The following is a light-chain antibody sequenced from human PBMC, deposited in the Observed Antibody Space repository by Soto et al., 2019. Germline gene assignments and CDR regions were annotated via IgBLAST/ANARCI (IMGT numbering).Light chain of an antibody. CDR2: KNN. CDR3: AAWDDSLSGVV. V-gene: IGLV1-47*01. CDR1: SSNIGSYY. J-gene: IGLJ2*01. Sequence: QSVLTQPPSASGTPGQRVTISCSGSSSNIGSYYIFWYQQFPGTAPRLLIFKNNERPSGVPDRFSGSKSGTSASLAISGLRSEDEADYYCAAWDDSLSGVVFGGGTKVTVL.